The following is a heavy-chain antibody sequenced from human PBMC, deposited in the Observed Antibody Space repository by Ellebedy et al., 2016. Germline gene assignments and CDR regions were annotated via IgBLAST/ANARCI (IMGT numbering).Heavy chain of an antibody. CDR3: ARDGESGSYLFDY. V-gene: IGHV1-69*04. Sequence: ASVKVSCKASGGTFSSYAISWVRQAPGQGLEWMGRIIPILGIANYAQKFQGRVTITADKSTSTAYMELSSLRSEDTAVYYCARDGESGSYLFDYWGQGTLVTVSS. CDR1: GGTFSSYA. J-gene: IGHJ4*02. D-gene: IGHD1-26*01. CDR2: IIPILGIA.